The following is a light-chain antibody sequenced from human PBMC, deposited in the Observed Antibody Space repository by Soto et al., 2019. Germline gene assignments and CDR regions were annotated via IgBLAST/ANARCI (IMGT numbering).Light chain of an antibody. CDR3: QQTSNTLWT. CDR1: QNISTY. Sequence: DIQMTQSPSSLSASVGDRVTITCRASQNISTYINWYQHKSGRAPNLLIFDASRLQSGVPSRFSGTGSGTDFTLTMTRLQPEDCATYYCQQTSNTLWTFGQGTKV. CDR2: DAS. V-gene: IGKV1-39*01. J-gene: IGKJ1*01.